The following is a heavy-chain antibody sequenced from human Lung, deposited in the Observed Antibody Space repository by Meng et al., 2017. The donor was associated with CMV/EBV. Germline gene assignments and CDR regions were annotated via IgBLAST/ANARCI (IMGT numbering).Heavy chain of an antibody. J-gene: IGHJ4*02. D-gene: IGHD1-26*01. CDR1: GDSYTGYY. CDR3: ARIESSGSYYPFDY. V-gene: IGHV1-2*02. CDR2: RKHNSGGK. Sequence: KASGDSYTGYYMHWVRQARGEGLEGMGWRKHNSGGKKKEQKYQGRINMTRDTSISTAYMELSRLRSDDTGVYYCARIESSGSYYPFDYWGQGTLVTVSS.